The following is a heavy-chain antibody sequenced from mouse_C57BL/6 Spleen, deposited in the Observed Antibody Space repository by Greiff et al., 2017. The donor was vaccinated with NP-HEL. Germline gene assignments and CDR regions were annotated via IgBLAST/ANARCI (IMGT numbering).Heavy chain of an antibody. V-gene: IGHV1-18*01. CDR2: INPNNGGT. Sequence: EVKLMESGPELVKPGASVKIPCKASGYTFTDYNMDWVKQSHGKSLGWIGDINPNNGGTIYNQKFKGKASLTVDKSSSTAYMELRSLTSEYTAVYYCAIPTAQATWFAYWDQGTLVTVSA. D-gene: IGHD3-2*02. CDR3: AIPTAQATWFAY. CDR1: GYTFTDYN. J-gene: IGHJ3*01.